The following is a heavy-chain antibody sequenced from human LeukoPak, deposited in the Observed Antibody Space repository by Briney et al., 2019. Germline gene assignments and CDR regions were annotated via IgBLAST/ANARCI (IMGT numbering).Heavy chain of an antibody. J-gene: IGHJ3*02. D-gene: IGHD5/OR15-5a*01. Sequence: PGGSLRLSCAASGFTFSTYSMNWVRQAPGKGLEWVSYISTVSSAIYYTDSVKGRFTISRDNAKNSLYLQMNSLRDEDTAVYYCARDVYFAFDIWGQGTMVSVSS. CDR3: ARDVYFAFDI. CDR1: GFTFSTYS. CDR2: ISTVSSAI. V-gene: IGHV3-48*02.